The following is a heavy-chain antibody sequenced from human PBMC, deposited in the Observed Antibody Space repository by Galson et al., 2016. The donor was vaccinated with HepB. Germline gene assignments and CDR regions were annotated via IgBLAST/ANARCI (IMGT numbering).Heavy chain of an antibody. D-gene: IGHD5-24*01. J-gene: IGHJ4*02. V-gene: IGHV3-23*01. CDR3: ARRDSDMQPSDY. CDR1: GFTFRIYH. Sequence: SLRLSCAASGFTFRIYHMTWVRQAPGKGLEWVSAISSGGSTYYADSVKGRFSISRDNSKNILYLQMNSLRVEDTAVYYCARRDSDMQPSDYWGQGTLVTVSS. CDR2: ISSGGST.